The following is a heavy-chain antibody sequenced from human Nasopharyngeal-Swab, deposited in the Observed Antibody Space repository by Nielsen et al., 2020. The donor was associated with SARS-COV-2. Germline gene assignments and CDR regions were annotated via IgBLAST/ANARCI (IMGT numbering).Heavy chain of an antibody. J-gene: IGHJ4*02. V-gene: IGHV1-58*01. CDR3: AAARGVWYGDYVLDY. Sequence: SVKVSCKASGFTFTSSAVQWVRQARGQRLEWIGWIVVGSGNTNYAQKFQERVTITRDMSTSTAYMELSSLRSEDTAAYYCAAARGVWYGDYVLDYWGQGTLVTVSS. CDR1: GFTFTSSA. D-gene: IGHD4-17*01. CDR2: IVVGSGNT.